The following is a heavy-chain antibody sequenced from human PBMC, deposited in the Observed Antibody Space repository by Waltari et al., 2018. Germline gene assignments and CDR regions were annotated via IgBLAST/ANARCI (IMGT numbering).Heavy chain of an antibody. CDR3: ASYYYYDSSGYYSHY. Sequence: EVQLVETGGGLIQPGGSLRLSCAASGFTVSSNYMSWVRQAPGKGLEWVSVSYSGGSTYYADSVKGRFTISRDNSKNTLYLQMNSLRAEDTAVYYCASYYYYDSSGYYSHYWGQGTLVTVSS. CDR2: SYSGGST. CDR1: GFTVSSNY. D-gene: IGHD3-22*01. V-gene: IGHV3-53*02. J-gene: IGHJ4*02.